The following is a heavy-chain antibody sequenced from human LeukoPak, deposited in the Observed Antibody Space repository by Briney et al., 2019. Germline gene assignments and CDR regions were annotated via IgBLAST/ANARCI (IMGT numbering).Heavy chain of an antibody. D-gene: IGHD4/OR15-4a*01. J-gene: IGHJ4*02. Sequence: SVKVSCKASGGTFSSYAISWVRQAPGQGLEWMGRIIPILEIVNDAQKFQGRVTITADKSTNTAYMELSSLRFDDTAVYYCAREGPQTGAYTDYGAYYFDSWGQGTLVTVSS. CDR1: GGTFSSYA. V-gene: IGHV1-69*04. CDR2: IIPILEIV. CDR3: AREGPQTGAYTDYGAYYFDS.